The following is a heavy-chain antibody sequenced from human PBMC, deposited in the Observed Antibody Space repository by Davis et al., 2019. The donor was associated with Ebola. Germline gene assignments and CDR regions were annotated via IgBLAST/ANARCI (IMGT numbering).Heavy chain of an antibody. D-gene: IGHD3-10*01. CDR3: ARGGLISVRQPNLRY. V-gene: IGHV1-2*02. CDR1: GYTFTGYY. J-gene: IGHJ4*02. Sequence: ASVKVSCKASGYTFTGYYMHWVRQAPGQGLEWMGWIKPNSGATNYAQKFQGRVSLTRDTSITTAYMELTGLRSDDTAVYSCARGGLISVRQPNLRYWGQGSLITVSS. CDR2: IKPNSGAT.